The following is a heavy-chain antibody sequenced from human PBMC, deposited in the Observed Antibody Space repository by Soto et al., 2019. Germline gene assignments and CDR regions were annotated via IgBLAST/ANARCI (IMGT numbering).Heavy chain of an antibody. J-gene: IGHJ3*02. CDR1: GYSISSCYY. CDR2: IYHSGST. V-gene: IGHV4-38-2*01. CDR3: ASVRVYYDSSGYDGYDAFDI. Sequence: SETLSLACAVSGYSISSCYYWGWIRQPPGKVLEWIGSIYHSGSTYYNPSLKSRVTISVDTSKNQFSLKLSSVTAADTAVYYCASVRVYYDSSGYDGYDAFDIWGQGTMVTVSS. D-gene: IGHD3-22*01.